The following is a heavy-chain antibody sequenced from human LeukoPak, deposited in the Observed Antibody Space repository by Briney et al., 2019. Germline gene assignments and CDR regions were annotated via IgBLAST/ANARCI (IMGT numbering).Heavy chain of an antibody. J-gene: IGHJ4*02. CDR1: GYTFTGYY. CDR2: INPSSGGT. CDR3: ARGAVSGSLFSDY. D-gene: IGHD1-26*01. V-gene: IGHV1-2*02. Sequence: ASVKVSCKASGYTFTGYYIHWVRQAPGQGLEWMGWINPSSGGTNYAQKSQGRVTMTTDTSITTANMELSRLRSDDTAMYYCARGAVSGSLFSDYWGRGTLVTVSS.